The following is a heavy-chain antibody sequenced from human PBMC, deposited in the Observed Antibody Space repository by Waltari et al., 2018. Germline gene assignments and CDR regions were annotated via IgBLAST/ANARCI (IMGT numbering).Heavy chain of an antibody. V-gene: IGHV4-59*01. Sequence: QVQLQESGPGLVKPSETLSLTCTVSGGSISSYYWSWIRQPPGKGLEWIGYIYYSGSTNYNPSLKSRVTISVDTSKNQFSLKLSSVTAADTAVYYCARARPCGGDCYSGWFDPWGQGTLVTVSS. J-gene: IGHJ5*02. CDR3: ARARPCGGDCYSGWFDP. CDR1: GGSISSYY. CDR2: IYYSGST. D-gene: IGHD2-21*01.